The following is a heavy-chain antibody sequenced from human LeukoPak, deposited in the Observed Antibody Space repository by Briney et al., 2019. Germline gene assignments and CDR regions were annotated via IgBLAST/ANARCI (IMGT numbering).Heavy chain of an antibody. V-gene: IGHV3-11*01. D-gene: IGHD3-3*01. CDR1: GFTFSDYY. CDR3: ARDFADTYYYYMDV. J-gene: IGHJ6*03. Sequence: GGSLRLSCAASGFTFSDYYMSWIRQAPGKGLEWVSYISSSGSTIYYADSVKGRFTISRDNAKNSLYLQMNSLRAEDTAVYYCARDFADTYYYYMDVWGKGTTVTISS. CDR2: ISSSGSTI.